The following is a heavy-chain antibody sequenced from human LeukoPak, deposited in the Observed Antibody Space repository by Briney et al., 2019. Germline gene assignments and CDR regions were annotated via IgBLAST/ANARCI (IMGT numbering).Heavy chain of an antibody. CDR3: ARHLLRTSTSFDY. J-gene: IGHJ4*02. V-gene: IGHV4-34*01. Sequence: SETLSLTCTVSGGSISSYYWSWIRQPPGNALEWIGEIKHDGSTKYNASFKSLVTISIDTSKNQFSLKLSSVTAADTAVYYCARHLLRTSTSFDYWDQGNLVTVSS. CDR2: IKHDGST. D-gene: IGHD1-14*01. CDR1: GGSISSYY.